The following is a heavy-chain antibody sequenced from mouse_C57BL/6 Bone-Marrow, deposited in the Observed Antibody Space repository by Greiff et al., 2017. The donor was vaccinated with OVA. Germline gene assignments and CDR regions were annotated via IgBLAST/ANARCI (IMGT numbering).Heavy chain of an antibody. J-gene: IGHJ4*01. Sequence: VQLQQPGAELVKPGASVKMSCKASGYTFTSYWITWVKQRPGQGLEWIGDIYPGSGSTNYNEKFKSKATLTVAPSSSTAYMQLSSLTSEDSAVYYCARGWLLLYAMDYWGQGTSVTVSS. V-gene: IGHV1-55*01. CDR1: GYTFTSYW. CDR2: IYPGSGST. CDR3: ARGWLLLYAMDY. D-gene: IGHD2-3*01.